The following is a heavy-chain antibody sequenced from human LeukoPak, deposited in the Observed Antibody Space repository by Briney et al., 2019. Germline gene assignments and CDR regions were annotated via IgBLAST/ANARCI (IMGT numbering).Heavy chain of an antibody. V-gene: IGHV1-18*01. CDR2: ISAYNGNT. Sequence: EASVKVSCKASGGTFSSYAISWVRQAPGQGLEWMGWISAYNGNTNYAQKLQGRVTMTTDTSTSTAYMELRSLRSDDTAVYYCARDYYDSSGYYYWGQGTLVTVSS. CDR3: ARDYYDSSGYYY. D-gene: IGHD3-22*01. J-gene: IGHJ4*02. CDR1: GGTFSSYA.